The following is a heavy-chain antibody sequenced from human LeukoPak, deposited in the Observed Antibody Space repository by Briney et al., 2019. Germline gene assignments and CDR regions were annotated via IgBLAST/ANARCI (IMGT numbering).Heavy chain of an antibody. CDR2: IIPIFGTA. V-gene: IGHV1-69*05. Sequence: ASVKVSCKASGGTFNSYAISWVRQAPGQGLEWMGGIIPIFGTANYAQKFQGRVTITTDESTRKDYMEVSSPRSEDTAVYYCARRTGDYYGSGTPHNWFDPWGQGTLVTVSS. CDR3: ARRTGDYYGSGTPHNWFDP. D-gene: IGHD3-10*01. J-gene: IGHJ5*02. CDR1: GGTFNSYA.